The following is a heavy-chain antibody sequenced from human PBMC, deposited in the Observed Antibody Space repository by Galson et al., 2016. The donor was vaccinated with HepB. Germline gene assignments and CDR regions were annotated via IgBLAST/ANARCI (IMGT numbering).Heavy chain of an antibody. J-gene: IGHJ4*02. CDR2: ISSGSSYT. D-gene: IGHD1-26*01. CDR1: GFTFSDYY. CDR3: ARELHRVGAPVVYFDY. Sequence: SLRLSCAASGFTFSDYYMNWFRQAPGKGLEWVSYISSGSSYTNYADSVKGRFTISRDDAKNSLYLQMNSLRAEETAVYYCARELHRVGAPVVYFDYWGQGTLVTVSS. V-gene: IGHV3-11*05.